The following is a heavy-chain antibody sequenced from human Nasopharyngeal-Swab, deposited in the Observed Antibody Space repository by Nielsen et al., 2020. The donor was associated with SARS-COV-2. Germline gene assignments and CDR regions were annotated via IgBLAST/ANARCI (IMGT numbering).Heavy chain of an antibody. V-gene: IGHV1-24*01. CDR1: GYTLTELS. D-gene: IGHD2-2*01. CDR2: IDPEDGET. J-gene: IGHJ5*02. Sequence: ASVKVSCKVSGYTLTELSMHWVRQAPGKGLEGMGGIDPEDGETIYAQKFQGRVTMTEDTSTDTAYMELSSLRSEDTAVYYCATSPPYCSSTSCYGWFDPWGQGTLVTVSS. CDR3: ATSPPYCSSTSCYGWFDP.